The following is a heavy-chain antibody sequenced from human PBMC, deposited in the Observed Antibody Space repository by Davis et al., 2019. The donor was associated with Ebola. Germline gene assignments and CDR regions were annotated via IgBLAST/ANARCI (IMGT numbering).Heavy chain of an antibody. D-gene: IGHD5-18*01. CDR3: ATWIQLWIDAFDI. J-gene: IGHJ3*02. CDR2: ISGSGGST. V-gene: IGHV3-23*01. CDR1: GFTFSSYA. Sequence: GESLKISCAASGFTFSSYAMSWVRQAPGKGLEWVSAISGSGGSTYYADSVKGRFTISRDNSKNTLYLQMNSLRAEDTAVYYCATWIQLWIDAFDIWGQGTMVTVSS.